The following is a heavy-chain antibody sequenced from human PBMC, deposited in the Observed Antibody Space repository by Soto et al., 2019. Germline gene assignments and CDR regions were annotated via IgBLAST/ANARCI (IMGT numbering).Heavy chain of an antibody. CDR2: INAFGGDT. CDR1: GYTFTRHY. Sequence: QVQLLQSAAEVKKPGASVKVSCKTSGYTFTRHYLHWVRQAPGQGLERMGIINAFGGDTTYSQKFQGPVTLTGAPSKSTVTMELSSLRSGVTAVDYCAREVLASGWRRGEFDYWGQGTLVSVSS. V-gene: IGHV1-46*01. J-gene: IGHJ4*02. D-gene: IGHD6-19*01. CDR3: AREVLASGWRRGEFDY.